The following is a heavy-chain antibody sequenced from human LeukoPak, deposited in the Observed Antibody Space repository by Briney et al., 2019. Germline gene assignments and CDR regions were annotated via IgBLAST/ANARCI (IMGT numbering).Heavy chain of an antibody. CDR3: ATSRGPIAAAGIDY. V-gene: IGHV1-2*02. Sequence: GASVKVSCKASGYTLTGYYMHWVRQAPGQGLEWMGWINPNSGGTNYAQKFQGRVTMTRDTSISTAYMELSRLRSDDTAVYYCATSRGPIAAAGIDYWGQGTLVTVSS. J-gene: IGHJ4*02. D-gene: IGHD6-13*01. CDR1: GYTLTGYY. CDR2: INPNSGGT.